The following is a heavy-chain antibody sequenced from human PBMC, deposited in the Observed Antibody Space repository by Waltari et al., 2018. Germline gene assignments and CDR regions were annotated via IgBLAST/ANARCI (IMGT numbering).Heavy chain of an antibody. D-gene: IGHD2-15*01. CDR2: VIPRLGAT. CDR3: ATLEYCNETLCHAGEDYYHMDV. J-gene: IGHJ6*03. V-gene: IGHV1-69*05. CDR1: GGTFSNFA. Sequence: QVQLVQSGAAVKKPGSSVRVSCQASGGTFSNFAFNWVRQAPGEGLGWLGGVIPRLGATNYAQKFHGRLTITTDASTTTVYMYLTSLRSQDTAAYFCATLEYCNETLCHAGEDYYHMDVWGKGTTVTVSS.